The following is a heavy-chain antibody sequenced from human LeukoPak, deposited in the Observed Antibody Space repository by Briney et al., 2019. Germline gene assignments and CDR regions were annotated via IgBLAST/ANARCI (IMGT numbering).Heavy chain of an antibody. CDR2: INPNSGGT. CDR1: GGTFSSYA. D-gene: IGHD3-10*01. Sequence: ASVKVSCKASGGTFSSYAISWVRQAPGQGLEWMGWINPNSGGTNYAQKFQGRVTMTRDTSISTAYMELTRLTSDDTAVYYCARFPYYYGLGSYYNHYWGQGTLVTVSS. J-gene: IGHJ4*02. CDR3: ARFPYYYGLGSYYNHY. V-gene: IGHV1-2*02.